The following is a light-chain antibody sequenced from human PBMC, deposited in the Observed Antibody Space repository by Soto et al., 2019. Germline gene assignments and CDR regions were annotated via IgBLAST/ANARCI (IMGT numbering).Light chain of an antibody. CDR3: QSYDARLTALI. CDR2: GTT. CDR1: GSNIGAGYD. Sequence: QSVLTQPPSVSGAPGQRVTITCSGSGSNIGAGYDVHWYQHVPGMPPRLLIFGTTNRPSIVPDRFSGSKSGTSASLAITGIQAEDEADYYCQSYDARLTALIFGGGTKVTVL. V-gene: IGLV1-40*01. J-gene: IGLJ2*01.